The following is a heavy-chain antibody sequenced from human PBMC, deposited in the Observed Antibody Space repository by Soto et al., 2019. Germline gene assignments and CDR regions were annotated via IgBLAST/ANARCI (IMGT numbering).Heavy chain of an antibody. CDR2: FDPEDGET. CDR1: GYTLTELS. V-gene: IGHV1-24*01. D-gene: IGHD6-13*01. CDR3: ATDGQQLVREYYYYYGMDV. J-gene: IGHJ6*02. Sequence: ASVKVSCKVSGYTLTELSIHWVRQAPGKGLEWMGGFDPEDGETIYAQKFQGRVTMTEDTSTDTAYMELSSLRSEDTAVYYCATDGQQLVREYYYYYGMDVWGQGTTVTVSS.